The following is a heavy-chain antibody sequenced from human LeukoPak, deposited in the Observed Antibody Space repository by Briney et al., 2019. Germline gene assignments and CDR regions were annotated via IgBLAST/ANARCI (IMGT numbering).Heavy chain of an antibody. Sequence: GGSLRLSCAASGFTVSSYEMEWGRQAPGKGLEWVSYISSSGRTIYSADSVNGRFTISRDSAKNSLYLQMKTLRAEDTAVYYCARGELELRGYYFVCWGQGTLATVSS. CDR1: GFTVSSYE. CDR3: ARGELELRGYYFVC. V-gene: IGHV3-48*03. J-gene: IGHJ4*02. CDR2: ISSSGRTI. D-gene: IGHD1-7*01.